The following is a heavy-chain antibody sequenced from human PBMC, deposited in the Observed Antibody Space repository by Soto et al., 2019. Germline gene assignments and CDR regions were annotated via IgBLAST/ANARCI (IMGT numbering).Heavy chain of an antibody. Sequence: QVQLVQSGAEVRKPGSSVKVSCEASGGSYSSYAIGWVRQAPGQGLEWMGALIPIFGAPNYAQKFQGRVTMTADESTRKAYMELSSLGSEDTAVYYCARVVGASTPHYFYGMDVWGQGTTVTVSS. CDR1: GGSYSSYA. V-gene: IGHV1-69*01. D-gene: IGHD1-26*01. CDR2: LIPIFGAP. J-gene: IGHJ6*02. CDR3: ARVVGASTPHYFYGMDV.